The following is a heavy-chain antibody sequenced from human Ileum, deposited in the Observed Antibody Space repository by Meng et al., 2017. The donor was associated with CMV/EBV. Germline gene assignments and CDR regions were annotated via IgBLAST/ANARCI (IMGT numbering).Heavy chain of an antibody. V-gene: IGHV3-21*01. CDR1: GFTFSTYS. CDR3: ARESLGYCSSTSCYPPYFDY. D-gene: IGHD2-2*01. CDR2: ITGTSYYI. J-gene: IGHJ4*02. Sequence: GESLKISCAASGFTFSTYSMNWVRQAPGKGLEWVSSITGTSYYIYYADSVKGRFAISRDNAKNSLYLQMNSLRAEDTAVYYCARESLGYCSSTSCYPPYFDYWGQGTLVTVSS.